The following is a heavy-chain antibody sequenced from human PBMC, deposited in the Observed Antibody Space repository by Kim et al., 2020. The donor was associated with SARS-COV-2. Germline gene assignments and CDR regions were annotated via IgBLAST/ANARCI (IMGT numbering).Heavy chain of an antibody. J-gene: IGHJ6*03. D-gene: IGHD6-13*01. CDR3: ARGGAAAGFYYYYYYMDV. Sequence: SETLSLTCAVYGGSFSGYYWSWIRQPPGKGLEWIGEINHSGSTNYNPSLKSRVTISVDTSKNQFSLKLSSVTAADTAVYYCARGGAAAGFYYYYYYMDVWGKGTTVTVSS. CDR2: INHSGST. V-gene: IGHV4-34*01. CDR1: GGSFSGYY.